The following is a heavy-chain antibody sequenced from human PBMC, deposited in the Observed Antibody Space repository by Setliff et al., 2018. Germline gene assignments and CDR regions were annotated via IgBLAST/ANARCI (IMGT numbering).Heavy chain of an antibody. J-gene: IGHJ3*02. CDR1: GGSISSHY. Sequence: SETLSLTCTVSGGSISSHYWSWIRQHPGKGLEWIGYIYYSGSTYYNPSLKSRVTVSVDTSKNQFSLKLSSVTAADTAVYYCARVARLVLSRNAFDIWGQGTMVTVSS. V-gene: IGHV4-59*06. CDR2: IYYSGST. CDR3: ARVARLVLSRNAFDI. D-gene: IGHD2-2*01.